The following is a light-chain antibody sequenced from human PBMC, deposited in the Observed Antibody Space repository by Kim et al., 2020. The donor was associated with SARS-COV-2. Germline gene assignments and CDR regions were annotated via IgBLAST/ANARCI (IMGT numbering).Light chain of an antibody. Sequence: EIVLTQSPGTLSLSPGERATLSCRASQSVPGRSLAWYQHKPGQAPRLLIYGGSSRATGVPDRFSGSGSGTDFILTINRLEPEDFAVYYCQQYGSSPWTFGQGTKVDIK. CDR2: GGS. J-gene: IGKJ1*01. V-gene: IGKV3-20*01. CDR1: QSVPGRS. CDR3: QQYGSSPWT.